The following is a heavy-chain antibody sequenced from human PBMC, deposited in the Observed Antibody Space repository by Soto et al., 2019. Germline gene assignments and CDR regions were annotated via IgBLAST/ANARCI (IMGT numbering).Heavy chain of an antibody. V-gene: IGHV3-23*01. D-gene: IGHD4-17*01. CDR1: GFTFSTYA. CDR2: ISGSGGST. CDR3: ARDVDADFRTDFDY. Sequence: GGSLRLSCAASGFTFSTYAMSWVRQAPGKGLEWVSSISGSGGSTYYADSVKGRFTISRDNSKNTLYLQVNSLRAEDTALYYCARDVDADFRTDFDYWGRGTLVTVSS. J-gene: IGHJ4*02.